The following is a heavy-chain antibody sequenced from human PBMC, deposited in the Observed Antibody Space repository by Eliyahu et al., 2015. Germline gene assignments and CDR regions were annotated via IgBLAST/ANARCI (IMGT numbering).Heavy chain of an antibody. CDR2: IFSNDEK. CDR3: ARFSGSYYLYKD. J-gene: IGHJ4*02. Sequence: QVTLKESGPVLVKPTXTLTLTCTXSVFXLSNARMGVSXIRQPPGKALEWLAHIFSNDEKSYSTSLKSRLTISKDTSKSQVVLTMTNMDPVDTATYYCARFSGSYYLYKDWGQGTLVTVSS. D-gene: IGHD1-26*01. V-gene: IGHV2-26*01. CDR1: VFXLSNARMG.